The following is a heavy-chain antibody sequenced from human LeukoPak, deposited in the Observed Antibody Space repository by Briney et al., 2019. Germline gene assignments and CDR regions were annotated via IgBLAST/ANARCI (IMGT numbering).Heavy chain of an antibody. Sequence: PGGSLRLSCAASEFSFSTYWMSWVRQAPGKGLEWVANIKEDGTEKYYVGSVKGRFTISRDNAKKSLYLQMNSLRGDDTAVYFCARSPAGDAWPPAYYMDVWGKGTTVTVSS. CDR2: IKEDGTEK. D-gene: IGHD3-10*01. CDR3: ARSPAGDAWPPAYYMDV. J-gene: IGHJ6*03. V-gene: IGHV3-7*01. CDR1: EFSFSTYW.